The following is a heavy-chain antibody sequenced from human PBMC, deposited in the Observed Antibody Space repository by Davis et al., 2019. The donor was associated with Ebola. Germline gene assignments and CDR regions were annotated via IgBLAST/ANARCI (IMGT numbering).Heavy chain of an antibody. J-gene: IGHJ4*02. D-gene: IGHD6-19*01. CDR3: ARASFGYNSGWYADY. Sequence: ASVKVSCKASGFILTNYAIHWMRQAPGQRLEWVGWVHGGNGNTKYSQRFQGRVTITTDTSANTVYLDLTSLRSEDTAAFYCARASFGYNSGWYADYWGPGSLVTVSS. CDR1: GFILTNYA. V-gene: IGHV1-3*01. CDR2: VHGGNGNT.